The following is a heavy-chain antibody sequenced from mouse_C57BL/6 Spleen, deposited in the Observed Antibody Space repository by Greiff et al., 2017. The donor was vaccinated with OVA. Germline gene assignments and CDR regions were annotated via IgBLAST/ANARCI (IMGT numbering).Heavy chain of an antibody. Sequence: VKLMESGPELVKPGASVKISCKASGYAFSSSWMNWVKQRPGKGLEWIGRIYPGDGDTNYNGKFKGKATLTADKSSSTAYMQLSSLTSEDSAVYFCARTDGGLDYWGQGTTLTVSS. V-gene: IGHV1-82*01. CDR3: ARTDGGLDY. J-gene: IGHJ2*01. CDR2: IYPGDGDT. CDR1: GYAFSSSW.